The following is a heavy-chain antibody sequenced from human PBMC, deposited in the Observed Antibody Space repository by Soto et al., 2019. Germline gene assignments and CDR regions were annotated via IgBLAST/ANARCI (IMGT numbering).Heavy chain of an antibody. Sequence: EVQLLESGGGLVQPGGSLRLSCAASGFTFSSYAMTWVRQAPGKGLEWVSTISGSGGSTNYADSVKGRFTISRDNSKNTLYLHMNSLRAEDKAIFCCAKDGPFRRGGYYLDYWGQGTLVTVSS. V-gene: IGHV3-23*01. CDR1: GFTFSSYA. CDR3: AKDGPFRRGGYYLDY. J-gene: IGHJ4*02. CDR2: ISGSGGST. D-gene: IGHD3-10*01.